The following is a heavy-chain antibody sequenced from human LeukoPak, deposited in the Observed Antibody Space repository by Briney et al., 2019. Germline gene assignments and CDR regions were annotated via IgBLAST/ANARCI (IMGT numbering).Heavy chain of an antibody. Sequence: PGGSLRLSCAAAGFTFSDYWMSWVRQAPGKGLEWVANIKQDGSEKYYVDSVKGRFTISRDNAKNSLYLQMNSLRAEDTAVYYCARVWGSITGTTGSFDYWGQGTLVTVSS. J-gene: IGHJ4*02. CDR3: ARVWGSITGTTGSFDY. CDR1: GFTFSDYW. D-gene: IGHD1-7*01. CDR2: IKQDGSEK. V-gene: IGHV3-7*01.